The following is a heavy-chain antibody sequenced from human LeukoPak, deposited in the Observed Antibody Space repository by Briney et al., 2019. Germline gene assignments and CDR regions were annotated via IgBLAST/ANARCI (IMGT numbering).Heavy chain of an antibody. Sequence: GGSLRLSCTASGFTFSSYSMNWVRQAPGKGLEWVSYISSSSSTIYYADSVKGRFTISRDNAKNSLYLQMNSLRAEDTAVYYCARDQYGSSWYEDWFDPWGQGTLVTVSS. CDR3: ARDQYGSSWYEDWFDP. D-gene: IGHD6-13*01. CDR2: ISSSSSTI. CDR1: GFTFSSYS. V-gene: IGHV3-48*01. J-gene: IGHJ5*02.